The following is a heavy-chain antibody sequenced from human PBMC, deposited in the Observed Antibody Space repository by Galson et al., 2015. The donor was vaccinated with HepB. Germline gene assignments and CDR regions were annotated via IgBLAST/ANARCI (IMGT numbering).Heavy chain of an antibody. Sequence: QSGAEVKKPGESLKISCKGSGYSFTSYWIGWVRQMPGKGLEWMGIIYPGDPDTRYSPSFQGQVTISADKSISTAYLQWSSLKASDTAMYYCARKEAGSGYYSGYGMDVWGQGTTVTVSS. CDR3: ARKEAGSGYYSGYGMDV. D-gene: IGHD3-3*01. CDR1: GYSFTSYW. V-gene: IGHV5-51*03. J-gene: IGHJ6*02. CDR2: IYPGDPDT.